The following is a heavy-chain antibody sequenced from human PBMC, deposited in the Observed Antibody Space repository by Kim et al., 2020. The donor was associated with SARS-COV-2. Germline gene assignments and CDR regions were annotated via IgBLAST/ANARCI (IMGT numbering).Heavy chain of an antibody. V-gene: IGHV1-69*13. Sequence: SVKVSCKASGGTFSSYAISWVRQAPGQGLEWMGGIIPIFGTANYAQKFQGRVTITADESTSTAYMELSSLRSEDTAVYYCAREGGYSGYEAVAGTKNAFDIWGQGTMVTVSS. CDR2: IIPIFGTA. J-gene: IGHJ3*02. D-gene: IGHD5-12*01. CDR3: AREGGYSGYEAVAGTKNAFDI. CDR1: GGTFSSYA.